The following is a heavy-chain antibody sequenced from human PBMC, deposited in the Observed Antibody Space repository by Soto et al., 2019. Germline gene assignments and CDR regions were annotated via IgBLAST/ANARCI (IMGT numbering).Heavy chain of an antibody. V-gene: IGHV1-69*01. D-gene: IGHD2-2*01. CDR3: ARDRSECSSTSCYPHCCYGMDV. Sequence: QVQLVQSGAEVKKPGSSVKVSCKASGGTFSSYAISWVRQAPGQGLEWMGGIIPIFGTANYAQKFQGRVTITADESTSTAYMELSSLRSEDTAVYYCARDRSECSSTSCYPHCCYGMDVWGQGTTVTVSS. CDR1: GGTFSSYA. CDR2: IIPIFGTA. J-gene: IGHJ6*02.